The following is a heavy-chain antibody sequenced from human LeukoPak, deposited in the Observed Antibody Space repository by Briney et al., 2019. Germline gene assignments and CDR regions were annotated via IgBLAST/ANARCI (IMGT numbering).Heavy chain of an antibody. CDR1: GHSLTNYW. CDR3: ARQGPIQLDS. Sequence: GESLKISCKGSGHSLTNYWIGWVRQMPGKGLEWMGMIYLGDSDTRYSPSFQGQVTISADKSISTAYLQWSSLKASDTAMYYCARQGPIQLDSWGQGTLVTVSS. V-gene: IGHV5-51*01. D-gene: IGHD5-18*01. CDR2: IYLGDSDT. J-gene: IGHJ4*02.